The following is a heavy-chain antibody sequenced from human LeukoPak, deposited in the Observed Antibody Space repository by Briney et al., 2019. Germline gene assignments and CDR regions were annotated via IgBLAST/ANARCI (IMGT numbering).Heavy chain of an antibody. V-gene: IGHV4-39*07. CDR3: ARGRRDGYMLLWEDY. Sequence: SETLSLTCTVSGGSITSNSYYWGWIRQPPGNGLEWIGSIYYSGSTYYNPSLKSRVTISVDTSRNQVSLKLSSVTAADTAVYYCARGRRDGYMLLWEDYWGQGTLVTVSS. CDR2: IYYSGST. D-gene: IGHD5-24*01. CDR1: GGSITSNSYY. J-gene: IGHJ4*02.